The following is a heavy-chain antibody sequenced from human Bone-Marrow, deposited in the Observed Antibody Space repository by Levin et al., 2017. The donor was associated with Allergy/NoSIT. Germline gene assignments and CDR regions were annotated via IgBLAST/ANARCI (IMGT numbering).Heavy chain of an antibody. CDR2: SRNKNNGYTT. J-gene: IGHJ4*02. CDR1: GFTFSDHY. CDR3: TRSPVGKGPSDY. V-gene: IGHV3-72*01. Sequence: GGSLRLSCAVSGFTFSDHYMDWVRQAPGKGLEWVGRSRNKNNGYTTEYAASVKGRFTISRDDSKNSLYLQMNSLKTEDTAVYFCTRSPVGKGPSDYWGQGTLVTVSS. D-gene: IGHD7-27*01.